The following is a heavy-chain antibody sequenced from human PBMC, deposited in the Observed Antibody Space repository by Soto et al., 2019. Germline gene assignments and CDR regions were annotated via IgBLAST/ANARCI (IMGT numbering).Heavy chain of an antibody. D-gene: IGHD1-26*01. Sequence: SETLSLTCTVSGGSIISDYWSWIRQPPGRGLEWIGYISYSGSTNYNPSLKSLVTISVDTSKNQFSLKLSSVTAADTAVYYCARVLSGSSLFDYWGQGTLVTVSS. J-gene: IGHJ4*02. CDR3: ARVLSGSSLFDY. CDR2: ISYSGST. V-gene: IGHV4-59*01. CDR1: GGSIISDY.